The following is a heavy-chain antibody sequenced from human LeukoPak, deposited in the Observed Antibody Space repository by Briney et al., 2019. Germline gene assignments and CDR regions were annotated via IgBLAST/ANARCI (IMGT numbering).Heavy chain of an antibody. V-gene: IGHV3-7*01. D-gene: IGHD6-13*01. Sequence: GGSLRLSCAASGFTFSNYWMTWVRQAPGKGLEWVANIKQDGSEKYYAVSVRGRFTVSRDNAKNSVYLQLNTLRLEDRAVYFCARVRSDSSSWYLSDYYYYMDVWGKGTTATVSS. J-gene: IGHJ6*03. CDR1: GFTFSNYW. CDR2: IKQDGSEK. CDR3: ARVRSDSSSWYLSDYYYYMDV.